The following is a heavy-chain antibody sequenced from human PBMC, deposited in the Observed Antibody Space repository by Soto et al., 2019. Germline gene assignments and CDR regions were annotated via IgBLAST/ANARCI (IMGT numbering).Heavy chain of an antibody. CDR2: ISAHNGKT. V-gene: IGHV1-18*01. Sequence: PLVQSGPEVRKPGASVRVSCKASGYTFSRYGLTWVRQAPGQGFEWMGWISAHNGKTGSAQKCQGRVNVNTDTAATTVYMEPSSQRSDHTADYSGAQERSSGWDYVDDAFDIWGQGTMITVSS. D-gene: IGHD6-25*01. CDR1: GYTFSRYG. J-gene: IGHJ3*02. CDR3: AQERSSGWDYVDDAFDI.